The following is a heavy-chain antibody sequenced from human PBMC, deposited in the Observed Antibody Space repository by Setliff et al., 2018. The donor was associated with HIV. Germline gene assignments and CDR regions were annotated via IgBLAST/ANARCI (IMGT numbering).Heavy chain of an antibody. CDR2: IYTSGST. CDR3: ARDNYQLYYYDSSGYMSWFDP. D-gene: IGHD3-22*01. J-gene: IGHJ5*02. CDR1: GGSISSGSYY. V-gene: IGHV4-61*02. Sequence: SETLSLTCTVSGGSISSGSYYWSWIRQPAGKGLEWIGRIYTSGSTNYNPSLKSRVTMSVDTSKNQFSLKLSSVTAADTAVYYCARDNYQLYYYDSSGYMSWFDPWGQGTLVTVSS.